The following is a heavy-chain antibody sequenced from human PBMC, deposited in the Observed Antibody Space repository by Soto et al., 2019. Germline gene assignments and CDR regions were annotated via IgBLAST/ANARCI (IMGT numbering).Heavy chain of an antibody. V-gene: IGHV4-31*03. CDR2: IYYSGST. CDR1: GGSISSGGYY. D-gene: IGHD2-15*01. Sequence: QVQLQESGPGLVKPSQTLSLTCTVSGGSISSGGYYWSWLRQHPGKGLEWIGYIYYSGSTYYNPSLKSRVTISVDTSKNQFSLKLSSVTAADTAVYYCARVDQCYSGGSCYSFDYWGQGTLVTVSS. J-gene: IGHJ4*02. CDR3: ARVDQCYSGGSCYSFDY.